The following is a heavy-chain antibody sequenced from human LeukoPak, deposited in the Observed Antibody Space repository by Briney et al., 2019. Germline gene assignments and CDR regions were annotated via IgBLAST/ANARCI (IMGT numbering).Heavy chain of an antibody. Sequence: ASVKVSCKASGYTFTSCYMHWVRQAPGQGLEWMGIINPSGGSTSYAQKFQGRVTMTRDTSTSTVYMELSSPRSEDTAVYYCARDVGAVAEDDAFDIWGQGTMVTASS. CDR3: ARDVGAVAEDDAFDI. CDR2: INPSGGST. CDR1: GYTFTSCY. J-gene: IGHJ3*02. V-gene: IGHV1-46*01. D-gene: IGHD6-19*01.